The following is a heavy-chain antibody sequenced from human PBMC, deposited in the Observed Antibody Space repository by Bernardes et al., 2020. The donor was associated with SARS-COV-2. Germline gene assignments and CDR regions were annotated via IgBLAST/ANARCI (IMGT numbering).Heavy chain of an antibody. D-gene: IGHD2-21*02. CDR3: AGSSCGRDCYIGGLRSWDYGMDV. V-gene: IGHV4-39*01. Sequence: SETLSLTCSVSGGSVSTSNYYWAWLLQAPGKGLEWIVSTYSSGNTYYNPSLQSRVSKSVDSSKNQFSLRLTSVTAADTAVYYCAGSSCGRDCYIGGLRSWDYGMDVWGQGTTVTVSS. CDR1: GGSVSTSNYY. CDR2: TYSSGNT. J-gene: IGHJ6*02.